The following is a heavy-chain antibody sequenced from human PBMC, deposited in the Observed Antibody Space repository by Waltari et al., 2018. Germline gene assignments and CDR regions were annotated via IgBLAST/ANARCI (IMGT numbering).Heavy chain of an antibody. CDR3: AITLTMIPTYYFDY. D-gene: IGHD3-22*01. V-gene: IGHV4-39*07. CDR2: IYHSGST. CDR1: GGSISSSSYY. J-gene: IGHJ4*02. Sequence: QLQLQESGPGLVKPSETLSLTCTVSGGSISSSSYYWGWIRQPPGKGLEWIGSIYHSGSTYYNPSLKSRVTISVDTSKNQFSLKLSSVTAADTAVYYCAITLTMIPTYYFDYWGQGTLVTVSS.